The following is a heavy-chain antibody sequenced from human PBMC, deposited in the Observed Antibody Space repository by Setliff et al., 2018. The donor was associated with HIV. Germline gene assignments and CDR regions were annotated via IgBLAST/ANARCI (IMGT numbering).Heavy chain of an antibody. CDR3: ARDLSTILTGCNY. J-gene: IGHJ4*02. CDR1: GYTFTTYG. D-gene: IGHD3-9*01. V-gene: IGHV1-18*01. Sequence: GASVKVSCKPSGYTFTTYGLSWVRQAPGQGLEWMGWISTYSDETSSSQNLQGRLTMTTDTSTGTAYMELRSLRSDDTAVYYCARDLSTILTGCNYWGQGTLVTVSS. CDR2: ISTYSDET.